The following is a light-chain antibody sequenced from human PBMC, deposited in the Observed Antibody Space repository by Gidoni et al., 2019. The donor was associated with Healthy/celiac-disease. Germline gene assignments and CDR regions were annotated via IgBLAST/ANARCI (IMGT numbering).Light chain of an antibody. CDR3: MQGTHWLWT. CDR2: KVS. CDR1: QSLVYSDGNTY. Sequence: DVVMTQSPLSLPVTLGQPASISCRSSQSLVYSDGNTYLNWFQQRPGQSPRRLIYKVSNRDSGVPDRVSGSGSGTDLTLKISRVEAEDVGVYYCMQGTHWLWTFGQGTKVEIK. V-gene: IGKV2-30*01. J-gene: IGKJ1*01.